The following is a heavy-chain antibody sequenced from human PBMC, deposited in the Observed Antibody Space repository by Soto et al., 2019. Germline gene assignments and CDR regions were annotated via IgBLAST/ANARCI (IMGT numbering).Heavy chain of an antibody. V-gene: IGHV3-33*01. J-gene: IGHJ4*02. D-gene: IGHD2-2*01. CDR3: ARDRMYCSSSSCYLYYFDY. CDR2: IWYDGSNK. Sequence: QVQLVESGGGVVQPGRSLRLSCAASGFTFSSYGMHWVRQAPGKGLEWVAVIWYDGSNKYYADSVKGRFTIARDNSKNTLYLQMNSLRAEDTAVYYCARDRMYCSSSSCYLYYFDYWGQGTLVTVSS. CDR1: GFTFSSYG.